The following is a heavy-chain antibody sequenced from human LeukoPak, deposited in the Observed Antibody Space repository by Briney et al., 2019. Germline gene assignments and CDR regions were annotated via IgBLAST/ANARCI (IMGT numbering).Heavy chain of an antibody. Sequence: PGGSLRLSCAASGFSFSSYAMSWCRQAPGKGLEWVSAIDNSGGSTYYADSVKGRLPISKDNSQNTLYLQMNSQRSEDTPVYYCARPTGDGPLYWGQGTLVTVSS. CDR3: ARPTGDGPLY. J-gene: IGHJ4*02. V-gene: IGHV3-23*01. D-gene: IGHD7-27*01. CDR1: GFSFSSYA. CDR2: IDNSGGST.